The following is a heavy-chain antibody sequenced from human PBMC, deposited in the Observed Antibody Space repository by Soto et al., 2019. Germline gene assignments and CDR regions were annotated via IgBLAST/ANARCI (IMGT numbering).Heavy chain of an antibody. CDR3: TRKTPLNGMDV. CDR2: MGSAGET. D-gene: IGHD2-15*01. J-gene: IGHJ6*02. CDR1: GFTLRAYD. Sequence: EEPLVESGGGLVQPGGSLRLSCAASGFTLRAYDIHWVRQVTGKGLEWVSGMGSAGETYFEDSVKGRFTISRENAKNSLYLQMDSLRAGDTAVYYCTRKTPLNGMDVWGQGTTVTVSS. V-gene: IGHV3-13*01.